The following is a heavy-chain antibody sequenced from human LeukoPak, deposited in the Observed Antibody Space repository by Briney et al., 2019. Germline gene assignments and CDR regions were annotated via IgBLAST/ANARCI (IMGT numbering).Heavy chain of an antibody. D-gene: IGHD2-15*01. CDR2: ISSSGNIR. J-gene: IGHJ4*02. Sequence: PGGSLRLSCGASGFTFSDYYMSWIRQAPGKGLEWVSYISSSGNIRYYSDSVKGRFTSSRDNAKNSLFLQMNSLRAEDTAVYYCAREGARYCSGGSCFGTRYYFDYWGQGTLVTVSS. CDR1: GFTFSDYY. CDR3: AREGARYCSGGSCFGTRYYFDY. V-gene: IGHV3-11*04.